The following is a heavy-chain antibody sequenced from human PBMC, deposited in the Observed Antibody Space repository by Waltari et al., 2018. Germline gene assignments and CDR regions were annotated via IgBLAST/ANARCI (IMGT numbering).Heavy chain of an antibody. CDR2: IIPIFGTA. CDR3: ARGPSYGDFDMGAFDI. CDR1: GGPFSSYA. J-gene: IGHJ3*02. D-gene: IGHD4-17*01. Sequence: QVQLVQSGAEVKKPGSSVKVSCKASGGPFSSYAISWVRQAPGQGLEWMGGIIPIFGTANDAQKFQGRVTITADESTSTAYMELSSLRSEDTAVYYCARGPSYGDFDMGAFDIWGQGTMVTVSS. V-gene: IGHV1-69*01.